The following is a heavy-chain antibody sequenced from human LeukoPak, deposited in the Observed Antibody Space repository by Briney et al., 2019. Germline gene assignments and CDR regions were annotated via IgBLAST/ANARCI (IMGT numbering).Heavy chain of an antibody. J-gene: IGHJ4*02. D-gene: IGHD6-13*01. V-gene: IGHV3-64*04. CDR3: AKSWYDYFDY. CDR1: GFTFSSYA. Sequence: GGSLRLSCSASGFTFSSYAIHWVRQAPGKGLEYVSAISSNGDSTYYADSVKGRFTISRDNSKNTLYLQMNSLRAEDTAVYYCAKSWYDYFDYWGQGTLVTVSS. CDR2: ISSNGDST.